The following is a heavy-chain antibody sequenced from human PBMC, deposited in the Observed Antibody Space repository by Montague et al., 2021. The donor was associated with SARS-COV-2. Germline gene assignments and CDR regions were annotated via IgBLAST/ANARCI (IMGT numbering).Heavy chain of an antibody. J-gene: IGHJ4*02. CDR1: GGSISSSSYY. V-gene: IGHV4-39*01. Sequence: SETLSLTCTVSGGSISSSSYYWAWIRQPPGKGLEWIGSIYYRGSTYYNPSLKSRVFISVDTSKNQLSLTLTSVTAADTAVYYCAGQNRRNVHSLYHFEYWGQGTLVTVSS. CDR2: IYYRGST. CDR3: AGQNRRNVHSLYHFEY. D-gene: IGHD2-8*01.